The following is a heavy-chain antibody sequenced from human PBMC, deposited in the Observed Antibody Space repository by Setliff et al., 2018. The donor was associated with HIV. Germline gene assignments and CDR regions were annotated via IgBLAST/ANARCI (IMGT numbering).Heavy chain of an antibody. CDR3: AGYGDYPLPKLIY. J-gene: IGHJ4*02. CDR2: IYYGGTT. CDR1: GGSIRSIDYF. Sequence: PSETLSLTCTVSGGSIRSIDYFWGWIRQPPGKGLEWLGNIGNIYYGGTTYYNPSLKGRITISVFTSSQQLSLTLTSVTPADTAVYYCAGYGDYPLPKLIYWGQGTLVTVSS. D-gene: IGHD4-17*01. V-gene: IGHV4-39*01.